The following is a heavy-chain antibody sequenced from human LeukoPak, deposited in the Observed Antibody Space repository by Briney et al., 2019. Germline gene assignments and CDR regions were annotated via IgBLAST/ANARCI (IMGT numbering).Heavy chain of an antibody. D-gene: IGHD1-1*01. Sequence: KPSETLSLTCAVYGGSFSGYYWSWIRQPPGKGLEWIGEINHSGSTNYNPSLKSRVTISVDTSKNQFSLKLSSVTAADTAVYYCASSRGRRRPFDYWGQGALVTVSS. V-gene: IGHV4-34*01. CDR3: ASSRGRRRPFDY. CDR2: INHSGST. J-gene: IGHJ4*02. CDR1: GGSFSGYY.